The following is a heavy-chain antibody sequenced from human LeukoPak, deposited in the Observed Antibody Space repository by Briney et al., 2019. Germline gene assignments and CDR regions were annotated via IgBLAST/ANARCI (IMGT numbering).Heavy chain of an antibody. CDR1: GFTFSSYG. D-gene: IGHD2-15*01. CDR3: AKGGYCSGGSCYSLVY. J-gene: IGHJ4*02. CDR2: IRYDGSNK. V-gene: IGHV3-30*02. Sequence: GGSLRLSCPASGFTFSSYGMHWVRQAAGKGLEWVAFIRYDGSNKYYANSGNGRFTISRDHSKNTIYLQMTSQEAEDTAGDYRAKGGYCSGGSCYSLVYCGQGTLVTVSS.